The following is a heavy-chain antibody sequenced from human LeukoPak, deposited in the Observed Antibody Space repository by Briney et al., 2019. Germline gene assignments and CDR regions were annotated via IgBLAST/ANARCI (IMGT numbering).Heavy chain of an antibody. Sequence: GESLKISCKGSGYSFTAYWIGWVRQMPGKGLEWMGIIYPGDSDTKYSPSFQGQVTISADKSISTAYLQWSSLKASDTAMYYCARGGVGAPRYNWFDPWGQGTLVTVSS. V-gene: IGHV5-51*01. CDR1: GYSFTAYW. D-gene: IGHD1-26*01. CDR3: ARGGVGAPRYNWFDP. CDR2: IYPGDSDT. J-gene: IGHJ5*02.